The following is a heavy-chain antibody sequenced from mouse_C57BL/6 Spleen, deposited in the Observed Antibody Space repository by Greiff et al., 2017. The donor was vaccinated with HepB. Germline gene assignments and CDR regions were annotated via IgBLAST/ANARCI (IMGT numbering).Heavy chain of an antibody. CDR1: GYAFSSSW. V-gene: IGHV1-82*01. J-gene: IGHJ1*03. CDR2: IYPGDGDT. Sequence: QVQLQQSGPELVKPGASVKISCKASGYAFSSSWMNWVKQRPGTGLEWIGRIYPGDGDTNYNGKFKGKATLTADKSSSTAYMQLSSLTSEDSAVYFCARMNLLLRYAYDVWGTGTTVTVSS. CDR3: ARMNLLLRYAYDV. D-gene: IGHD1-1*01.